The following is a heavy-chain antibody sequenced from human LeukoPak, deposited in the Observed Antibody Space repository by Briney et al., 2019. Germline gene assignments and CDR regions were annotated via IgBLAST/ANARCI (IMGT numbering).Heavy chain of an antibody. Sequence: SETLSLTCTVSGGSISSGDYYWSWIRQPPGKGLEWIGYIYYSGSTYYNPSLKSRVTISVDTSKNQFSLKLSSVTAADTAVYYCARSVFAYNWFDPWGQGTLVTVSS. CDR2: IYYSGST. V-gene: IGHV4-30-4*08. J-gene: IGHJ5*02. CDR3: ARSVFAYNWFDP. CDR1: GGSISSGDYY. D-gene: IGHD2-21*01.